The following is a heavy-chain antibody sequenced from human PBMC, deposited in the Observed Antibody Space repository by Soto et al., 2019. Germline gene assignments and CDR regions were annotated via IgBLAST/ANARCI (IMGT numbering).Heavy chain of an antibody. J-gene: IGHJ5*01. CDR1: GDSISNLDYF. CDR2: IYKSATT. D-gene: IGHD7-27*01. Sequence: KTSETLSLTCSVSGDSISNLDYFWAWIRQPPGQALEYIGYIYKSATTYYNPSFESRVAISVDTSKSQFSLNVTSVTAADTAVYFCARGRYCLTGRCFPNWFDSWGQGAPVTVS. V-gene: IGHV4-30-4*01. CDR3: ARGRYCLTGRCFPNWFDS.